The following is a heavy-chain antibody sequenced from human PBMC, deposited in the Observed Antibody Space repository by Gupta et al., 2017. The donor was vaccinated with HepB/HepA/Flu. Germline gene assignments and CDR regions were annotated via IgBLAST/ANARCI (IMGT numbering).Heavy chain of an antibody. CDR1: GFTFSSYA. CDR2: ISYDGSNK. Sequence: QVQLVESGGGVVQPGRSLRLSCAASGFTFSSYAMHWVRQAPGKGLEWVAVISYDGSNKYYADSVKGRFTISRDNSKNTLYLQMNSLRAEDTAVYYCARVARDILTDDAFDIWGQGTMVTVSS. D-gene: IGHD3-9*01. J-gene: IGHJ3*02. CDR3: ARVARDILTDDAFDI. V-gene: IGHV3-30-3*01.